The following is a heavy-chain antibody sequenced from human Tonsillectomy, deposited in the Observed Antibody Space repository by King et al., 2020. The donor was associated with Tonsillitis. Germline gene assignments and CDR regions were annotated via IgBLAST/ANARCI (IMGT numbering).Heavy chain of an antibody. CDR2: ISSSSSTI. CDR1: GVTFSSYS. V-gene: IGHV3-48*02. Sequence: VQLVESGGGLVQPGGSLRLSCAASGVTFSSYSMNWVRQAPGKGLEWVSYISSSSSTIYYADSVKGRFTISRDNAKKSLYLQMNSLRDEDTAVYYCARGWGCSGGSCYEEYWGQGTLVTVSS. J-gene: IGHJ4*02. D-gene: IGHD2-15*01. CDR3: ARGWGCSGGSCYEEY.